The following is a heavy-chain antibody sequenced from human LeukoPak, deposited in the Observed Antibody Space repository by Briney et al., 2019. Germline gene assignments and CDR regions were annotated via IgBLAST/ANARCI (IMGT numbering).Heavy chain of an antibody. CDR1: GGSISSYY. V-gene: IGHV4-59*01. D-gene: IGHD2-15*01. CDR3: ARDTGSTGYHYFDY. CDR2: IYYSGST. J-gene: IGHJ4*02. Sequence: SETLSLTCTVSGGSISSYYWSWIRQPPGKGLEWIGYIYYSGSTNYNPSLKSRVTISVDTSKNQFSLKLSSVTAADTAVYYCARDTGSTGYHYFDYWGQGTLVTVSS.